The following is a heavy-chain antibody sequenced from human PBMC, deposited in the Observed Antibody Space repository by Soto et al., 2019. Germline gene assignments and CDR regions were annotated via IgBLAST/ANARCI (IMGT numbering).Heavy chain of an antibody. CDR2: LSSRSTYI. CDR1: GFTFSTYT. CDR3: ARDMNDYYYGSGSYSPVGMDV. D-gene: IGHD3-10*01. J-gene: IGHJ6*02. Sequence: EVQLVEAGGGLVKPGGSLRLSCAASGFTFSTYTMHWVRQAPGKGLEWVSSLSSRSTYIYYADSVKGRFTISRDNAKNSLFLQMNSLRAEDTAVYYCARDMNDYYYGSGSYSPVGMDVWGQGTTVTVSS. V-gene: IGHV3-21*01.